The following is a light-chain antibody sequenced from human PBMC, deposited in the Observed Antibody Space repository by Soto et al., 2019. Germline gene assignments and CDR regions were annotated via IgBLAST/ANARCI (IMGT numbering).Light chain of an antibody. CDR3: QQYGGMWT. Sequence: EIVLPQSTGTLSFSPGERATLSCRASQSLSSNYLAWYQQKPGQAPRLLIQGASSRATGIPDRFTGSGSGTDLTLTINRLEPEDFAVYYCQQYGGMWTFGQGTKVDIK. CDR2: GAS. V-gene: IGKV3-20*01. J-gene: IGKJ1*01. CDR1: QSLSSNY.